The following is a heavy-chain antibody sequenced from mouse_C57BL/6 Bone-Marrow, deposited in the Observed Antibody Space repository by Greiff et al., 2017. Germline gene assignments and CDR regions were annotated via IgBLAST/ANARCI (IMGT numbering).Heavy chain of an antibody. CDR3: ARGGIYDGYYDYFDY. J-gene: IGHJ2*01. Sequence: EVQLQQSGPELVKPGASVKISCKASGYSFTDYDMNWVKQSNGKSLEWIGVINPNYGTTSYNQKFKGKATLTVDQSSLTAYMQLNSLTSEDSAVYYCARGGIYDGYYDYFDYWGQGTTLTVSS. CDR1: GYSFTDYD. D-gene: IGHD2-3*01. CDR2: INPNYGTT. V-gene: IGHV1-39*01.